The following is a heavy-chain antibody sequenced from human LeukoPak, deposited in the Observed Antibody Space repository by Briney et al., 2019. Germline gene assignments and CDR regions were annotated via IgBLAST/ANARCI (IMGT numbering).Heavy chain of an antibody. J-gene: IGHJ4*02. V-gene: IGHV3-48*03. Sequence: PGGSLRLSCAASGFTFSSYEMNWVRQAPGKGLEWISYINSRGSTTYYADSVKGRFTISRDNAKNSLYLQMNSLRAEDTAVYYCARDNNWSPDYWGRGTLVTVSS. CDR2: INSRGSTT. CDR3: ARDNNWSPDY. D-gene: IGHD3-3*01. CDR1: GFTFSSYE.